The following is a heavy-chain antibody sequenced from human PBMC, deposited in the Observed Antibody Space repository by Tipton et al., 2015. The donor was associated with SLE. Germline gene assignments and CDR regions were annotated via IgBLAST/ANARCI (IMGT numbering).Heavy chain of an antibody. CDR2: INSDGSSV. V-gene: IGHV3-74*01. CDR1: GFTFSSYC. CDR3: ARGGVAGIIGPDY. Sequence: GSLRLSCAASGFTFSSYCMHWVRQAPGKGLVWVSRINSDGSSVSHADSVKGRFTLSRDNARNTLYLQMNSLRTEDTAVYYCARGGVAGIIGPDYWSQGTLVTVSS. J-gene: IGHJ4*02. D-gene: IGHD6-19*01.